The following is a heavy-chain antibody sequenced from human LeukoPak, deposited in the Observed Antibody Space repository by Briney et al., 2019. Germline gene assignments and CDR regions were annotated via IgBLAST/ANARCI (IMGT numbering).Heavy chain of an antibody. D-gene: IGHD3-22*01. CDR2: ISSSGSTI. V-gene: IGHV3-11*01. CDR3: AKDTDYYDSSGAFDY. J-gene: IGHJ4*02. Sequence: GGSLRLSCAASGFTFSDYYMSWIRQAPGKGLEWVSYISSSGSTIYYADSVKGRFTISRDNAKNSLYLQMNSLRAEDTALYYCAKDTDYYDSSGAFDYWGQGTLVTVSS. CDR1: GFTFSDYY.